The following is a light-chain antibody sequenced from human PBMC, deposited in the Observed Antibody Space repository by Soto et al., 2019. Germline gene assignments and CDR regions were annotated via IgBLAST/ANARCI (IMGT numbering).Light chain of an antibody. V-gene: IGKV3-11*01. J-gene: IGKJ1*01. CDR1: PTVGVR. CDR2: EAS. CDR3: HQRQRCPRT. Sequence: ELVLRHPPAPLSESPRDRATPSCWASPTVGVRVAWYQHKPGQAPRLLIYEASNRAAGVPGRFSGSGSGTDFTLNITRLEPEDFAFYYCHQRQRCPRTFGQGTKVDI.